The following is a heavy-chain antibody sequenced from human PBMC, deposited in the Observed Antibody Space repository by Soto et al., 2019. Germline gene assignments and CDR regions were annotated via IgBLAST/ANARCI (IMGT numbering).Heavy chain of an antibody. V-gene: IGHV3-23*01. CDR3: AKDTVPYDFWRAPDAFDI. J-gene: IGHJ3*02. CDR2: ISGSGGST. Sequence: GGSLRLSCAASGFTFSSYAMSWVRQAPGKGLEWVSAISGSGGSTYYADSVKGRFTISRDNSKNTLYLQMNSLRAEDTAVYYCAKDTVPYDFWRAPDAFDIWGQGTMVTVSS. CDR1: GFTFSSYA. D-gene: IGHD3-3*01.